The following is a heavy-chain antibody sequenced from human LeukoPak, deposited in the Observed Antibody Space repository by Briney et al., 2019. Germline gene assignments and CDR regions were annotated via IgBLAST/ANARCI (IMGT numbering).Heavy chain of an antibody. CDR2: ISFDGSNK. Sequence: PGGSLRLSCAASGFTFSSFGMHWVRQAPGKGLEWVAVISFDGSNKYFADSVKGRFTISRDNSKNTLYLQMNSLRTEDTSVYYCAKGPNRGYSYGFDYWGQGTLVTVSS. V-gene: IGHV3-30*18. D-gene: IGHD5-18*01. CDR1: GFTFSSFG. J-gene: IGHJ4*02. CDR3: AKGPNRGYSYGFDY.